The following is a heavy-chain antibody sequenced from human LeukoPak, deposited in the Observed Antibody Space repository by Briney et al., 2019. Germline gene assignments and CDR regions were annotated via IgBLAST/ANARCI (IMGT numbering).Heavy chain of an antibody. J-gene: IGHJ4*02. V-gene: IGHV3-15*01. D-gene: IGHD2-2*01. CDR2: IKSYSDGGTT. Sequence: GGSLRLSCAASGFTVNNAWMSWVRQAPGKGLEWVAHIKSYSDGGTTDYAAPVKGRFTISRDDSKNTLYLQMNSLKTEDTAVYYCTTDRPGYCSSTSCFNSPYYFDYWGQGTLVTVSS. CDR3: TTDRPGYCSSTSCFNSPYYFDY. CDR1: GFTVNNAW.